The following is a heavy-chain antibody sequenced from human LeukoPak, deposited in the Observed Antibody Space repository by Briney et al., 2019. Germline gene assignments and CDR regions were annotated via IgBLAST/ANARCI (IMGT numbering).Heavy chain of an antibody. CDR3: ARVDYEPFYFDY. CDR1: GGSSSGYY. Sequence: SETLSLTCAVYGGSSSGYYWSWIRQPPGRGREWIGEINHSGSTNYNPSLKSRVTISVDTSKNQFSLKLRSVTAADTAVYYCARVDYEPFYFDYWGQGTLVTVSS. CDR2: INHSGST. J-gene: IGHJ4*02. V-gene: IGHV4-34*01. D-gene: IGHD4-17*01.